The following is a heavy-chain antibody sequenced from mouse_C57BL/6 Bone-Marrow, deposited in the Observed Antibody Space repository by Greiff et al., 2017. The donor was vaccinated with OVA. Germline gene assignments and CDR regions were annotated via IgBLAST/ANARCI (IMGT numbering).Heavy chain of an antibody. Sequence: EVKLMESGAELVRPGASVKLSCTASGFNIKDDYMHWVKQRPEQGLEWIGWIDPENGDTEYASKFQGKATITADTSSNTAYLQLSSLTSEDTAVYYCTPTGSNYWYFDVWGTGTTVTVSS. CDR3: TPTGSNYWYFDV. CDR1: GFNIKDDY. J-gene: IGHJ1*03. CDR2: IDPENGDT. V-gene: IGHV14-4*01. D-gene: IGHD2-5*01.